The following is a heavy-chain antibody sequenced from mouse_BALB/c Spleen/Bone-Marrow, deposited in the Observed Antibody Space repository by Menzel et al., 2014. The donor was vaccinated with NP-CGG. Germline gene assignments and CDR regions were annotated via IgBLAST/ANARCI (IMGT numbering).Heavy chain of an antibody. CDR2: IYPGNSDT. CDR3: TTLARSDLDY. Sequence: VHVKQSGTVLARPGAAVKMSCKASGYTFSNYWMHWVKQRPGQGLEWIGTIYPGNSDTTYNQKFKGKAKLTAVTSTSTAYMELSSLTNEDSAVYYCTTLARSDLDYWGQGTTLTVSS. J-gene: IGHJ2*01. V-gene: IGHV1-5*01. CDR1: GYTFSNYW. D-gene: IGHD3-1*01.